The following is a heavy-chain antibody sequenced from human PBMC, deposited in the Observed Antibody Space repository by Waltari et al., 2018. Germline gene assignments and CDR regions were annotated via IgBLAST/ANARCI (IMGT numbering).Heavy chain of an antibody. CDR3: AKERSVDTTMAYYFDS. V-gene: IGHV3-23*01. CDR1: GFTFRSYA. J-gene: IGHJ4*02. D-gene: IGHD5-18*01. Sequence: EVQLLESGGGLVQPGGSLRLSCAASGFTFRSYAMSWVRQAPGKGLEWGAAIGAGAGSTYYADSVKGRFTISRDNSKNTLYLQMNSLRAEDTAVYFCAKERSVDTTMAYYFDSWGQGTLVTVSS. CDR2: IGAGAGST.